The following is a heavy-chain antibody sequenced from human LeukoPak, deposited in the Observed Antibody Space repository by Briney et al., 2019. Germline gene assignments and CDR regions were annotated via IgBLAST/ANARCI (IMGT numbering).Heavy chain of an antibody. V-gene: IGHV4-59*01. Sequence: SETLSLTCTVSGGSISSYYWSWIRQPPGKGLEWIGYIYYSGSTNYNPSLKSRVTISVDTSKNQFSLKLSSVTAADTAVYYCARARKSGTTSLYYYYGMDVWGQGTTVIVSS. D-gene: IGHD1-7*01. CDR1: GGSISSYY. CDR3: ARARKSGTTSLYYYYGMDV. J-gene: IGHJ6*02. CDR2: IYYSGST.